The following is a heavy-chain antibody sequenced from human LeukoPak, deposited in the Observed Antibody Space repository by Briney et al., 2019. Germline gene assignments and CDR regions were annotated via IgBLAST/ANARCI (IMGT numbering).Heavy chain of an antibody. CDR1: GGSISSYY. V-gene: IGHV4-4*09. D-gene: IGHD3-10*01. Sequence: SETLSLTCTVSGGSISSYYWSWIRQPPGKGLEWIGYIYTSGSTNYNPSLKSRVTISVDTSKNQFSLKLSSVTAADTAVYYCAETTMVRGAYYFDYWGQGTLVTVSS. CDR2: IYTSGST. CDR3: AETTMVRGAYYFDY. J-gene: IGHJ4*02.